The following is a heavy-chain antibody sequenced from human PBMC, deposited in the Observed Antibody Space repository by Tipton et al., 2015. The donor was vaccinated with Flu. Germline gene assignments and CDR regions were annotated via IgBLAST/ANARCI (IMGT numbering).Heavy chain of an antibody. CDR3: ARAESSLWAGHYYGLDV. D-gene: IGHD6-19*01. CDR1: GGSISSNNW. J-gene: IGHJ6*02. CDR2: IHHSGTT. Sequence: TLSLTCAVSGGSISSNNWWSWVRQPPGRGLDWIGEIHHSGTTDYEPSLKSRVTISLDTSKNHFSLRLTSVTAADTALYFCARAESSLWAGHYYGLDVWGQGTTVTVSS. V-gene: IGHV4-4*01.